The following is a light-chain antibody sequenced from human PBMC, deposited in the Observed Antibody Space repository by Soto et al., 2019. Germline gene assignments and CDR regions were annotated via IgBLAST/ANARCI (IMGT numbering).Light chain of an antibody. V-gene: IGLV1-40*01. J-gene: IGLJ3*02. CDR1: SSNIGADYD. CDR2: GNI. CDR3: QSYDSSLDGWV. Sequence: QSVLTQPPSVSGAPGQRVTISCTGSSSNIGADYDVHWYQQVPGTAPKLLIYGNINRPSGIPDRFSGSKSGTSASLAITGLQAEDEADYHCQSYDSSLDGWVFGGGTKLTVL.